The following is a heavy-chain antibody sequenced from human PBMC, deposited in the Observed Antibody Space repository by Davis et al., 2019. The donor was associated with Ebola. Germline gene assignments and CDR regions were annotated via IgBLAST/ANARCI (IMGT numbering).Heavy chain of an antibody. D-gene: IGHD2-15*01. Sequence: GESLKISCAASGFTFSTYGMHWVRQAPGKGLEWVAVIWYDGSKKDYADSVKGRFTISRDNSKNTLYLEMNSLRAEDTAVYYCAKEWQGVVVAATNYYHYGMDVWGQGTAVTVSS. CDR3: AKEWQGVVVAATNYYHYGMDV. V-gene: IGHV3-33*06. J-gene: IGHJ6*02. CDR1: GFTFSTYG. CDR2: IWYDGSKK.